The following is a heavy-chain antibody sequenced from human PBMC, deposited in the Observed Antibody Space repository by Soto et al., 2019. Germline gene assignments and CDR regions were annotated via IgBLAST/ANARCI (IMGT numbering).Heavy chain of an antibody. CDR3: ARSQYYDSSGYEFDY. CDR2: IYYSGST. D-gene: IGHD3-22*01. Sequence: SETLSHTCTVSGGSISRYYWSWIRQPPGKGLEGIGYIYYSGSTNYNPSLKSRVTISVDTSKNQFSLKLSSVTAADTAVYYCARSQYYDSSGYEFDYWGQGTLVTVSS. V-gene: IGHV4-59*01. CDR1: GGSISRYY. J-gene: IGHJ4*02.